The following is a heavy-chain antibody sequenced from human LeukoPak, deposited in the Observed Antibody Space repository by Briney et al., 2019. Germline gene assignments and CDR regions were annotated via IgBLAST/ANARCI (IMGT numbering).Heavy chain of an antibody. Sequence: SVKVSCKASAGTFSSYAISWVRQAPGQGLEWMGRIIPILGIANYAQKFQGRVTITADKSTSTTYMELSSLRSEDTAVYYCARDSYSGYEDWGQGTLVTVSS. D-gene: IGHD5-12*01. CDR1: AGTFSSYA. J-gene: IGHJ4*02. CDR2: IIPILGIA. V-gene: IGHV1-69*04. CDR3: ARDSYSGYED.